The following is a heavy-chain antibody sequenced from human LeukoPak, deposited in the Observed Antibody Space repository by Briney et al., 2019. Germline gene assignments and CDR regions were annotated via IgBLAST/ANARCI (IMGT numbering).Heavy chain of an antibody. CDR3: ARGSFYCSSTSCQDWFDP. CDR2: IGTAGDT. D-gene: IGHD2-2*01. V-gene: IGHV3-13*01. Sequence: GGFLRLSCAASGFTFSSYDMHWVRQATGKGLEWVSAIGTAGDTYYPGSVKGRFTISRENAKNSLYLQMNSLRAGDTAVYYCARGSFYCSSTSCQDWFDPWGQGTLVTVSS. CDR1: GFTFSSYD. J-gene: IGHJ5*02.